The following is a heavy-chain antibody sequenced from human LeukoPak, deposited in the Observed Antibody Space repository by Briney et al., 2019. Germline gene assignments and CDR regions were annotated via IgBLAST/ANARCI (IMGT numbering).Heavy chain of an antibody. Sequence: ASVKVSCKASGYTFTSYGISWVRQAPGQGLEWMGWISAYNGNTNYAQKLQGRVTVTTDTSTSTAYMELRSLRSDDTAVYYCARDLRLGKYYYDSGGYYYWGQGTLVTVSS. CDR2: ISAYNGNT. J-gene: IGHJ4*02. V-gene: IGHV1-18*01. CDR3: ARDLRLGKYYYDSGGYYY. CDR1: GYTFTSYG. D-gene: IGHD3-22*01.